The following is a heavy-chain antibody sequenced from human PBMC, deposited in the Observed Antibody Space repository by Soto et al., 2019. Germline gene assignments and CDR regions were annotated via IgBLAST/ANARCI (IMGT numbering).Heavy chain of an antibody. J-gene: IGHJ5*02. D-gene: IGHD3-10*01. CDR3: AKTERLLWFGELSFGPINWFDP. CDR1: GFTYNSYP. V-gene: IGHV3-23*01. Sequence: TAGSLRLSCARPGFTYNSYPMNWVRQAPGKGLEWVSAISGRGGSIYYADSVKGRFTISRDNSKNTLYLQMNSLRAEDTAVYYCAKTERLLWFGELSFGPINWFDPWGQGTLVTVSS. CDR2: ISGRGGSI.